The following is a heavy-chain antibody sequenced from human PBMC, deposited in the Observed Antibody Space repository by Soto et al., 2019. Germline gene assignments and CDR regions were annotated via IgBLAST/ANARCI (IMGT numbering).Heavy chain of an antibody. V-gene: IGHV3-30*18. D-gene: IGHD1-26*01. CDR3: AKPYSGSPPKNFDY. CDR2: ISYDGSNK. J-gene: IGHJ4*02. Sequence: GGSLRLSCAASGFSFSIYGMYWVRQAPGKGLEWVAAISYDGSNKYYADSVKGRFTISRDNSKNTLFLQMNSLRPEDTAVYYCAKPYSGSPPKNFDYWGQGTLVTVSS. CDR1: GFSFSIYG.